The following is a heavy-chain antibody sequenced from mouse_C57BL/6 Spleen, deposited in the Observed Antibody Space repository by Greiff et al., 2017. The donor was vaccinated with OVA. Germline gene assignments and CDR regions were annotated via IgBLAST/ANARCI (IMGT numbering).Heavy chain of an antibody. CDR3: TNLYYGSSYRFAY. J-gene: IGHJ3*01. CDR1: GFNIKDYY. CDR2: IDPEDGDT. V-gene: IGHV14-1*01. Sequence: VQLQQSGAELVRPGASVKLSCTASGFNIKDYYMHWVKQRPEQGLEWIGRIDPEDGDTEYAPKFQGKATMTADTSSNTAYLQLSSLTSEDTAVYYCTNLYYGSSYRFAYWGQGTLVTVSA. D-gene: IGHD1-1*01.